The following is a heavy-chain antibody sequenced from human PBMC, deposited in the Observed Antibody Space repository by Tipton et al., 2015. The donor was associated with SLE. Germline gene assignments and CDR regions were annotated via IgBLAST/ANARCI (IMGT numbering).Heavy chain of an antibody. J-gene: IGHJ4*02. CDR1: GGSISDRGFY. CDR3: ARGDYGTKPGFDY. D-gene: IGHD4-17*01. Sequence: TLSLTCTVSGGSISDRGFYWGWIRQTPGKGLEWIGSIYYSGTTYYNPSLKSRVTISVDTSKNQFSLNLRVVTAADTAVYYCARGDYGTKPGFDYWGQGTLVTVST. CDR2: IYYSGTT. V-gene: IGHV4-39*07.